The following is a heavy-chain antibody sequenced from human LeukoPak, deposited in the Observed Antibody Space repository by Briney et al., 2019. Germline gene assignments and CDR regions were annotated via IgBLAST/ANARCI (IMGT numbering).Heavy chain of an antibody. CDR3: ARQLPTAAADTRGYFDY. Sequence: PSETLSLTCTVSGGSISPISSSTYYWGWIRQAPGKGLEWIGSLFYGENTHYNPFLKSRATLSVDASNNQFSLKLTSVTAADAAVYFCARQLPTAAADTRGYFDYWGLGTVVTVSS. V-gene: IGHV4-39*01. CDR1: GGSISPISSSTYY. D-gene: IGHD6-25*01. CDR2: LFYGENT. J-gene: IGHJ4*02.